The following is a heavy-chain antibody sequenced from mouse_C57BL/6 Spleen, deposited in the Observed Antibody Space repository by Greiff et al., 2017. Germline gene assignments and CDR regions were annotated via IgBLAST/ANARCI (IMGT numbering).Heavy chain of an antibody. D-gene: IGHD2-14*01. CDR2: ISDGGSYT. V-gene: IGHV5-4*01. CDR1: GFTFSSYA. CDR3: ARLYYRPYYYAMDY. J-gene: IGHJ4*01. Sequence: EVQRVESGGGLVKPGGSLKLSCAASGFTFSSYAMSWVRQTPEKRLEWVATISDGGSYTYYPDNVKGRFTISRDNAKNNLYLQMSHLKSEDTAMYYCARLYYRPYYYAMDYWGQGTSGTVSS.